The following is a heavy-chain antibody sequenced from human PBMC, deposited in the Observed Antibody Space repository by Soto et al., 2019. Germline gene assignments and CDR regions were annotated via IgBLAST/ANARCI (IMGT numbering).Heavy chain of an antibody. J-gene: IGHJ6*02. CDR3: ARDKPVVAATYGMDV. CDR2: ISSSSSYI. Sequence: AGGSLRLSCAASGFTFSSYSMNWVRQAPGKGLEWVSSISSSSSYIYYADSVKGRFTISRDNAKNSLYLQMNSLRAEDTAVYYCARDKPVVAATYGMDVWGQGTTVTVSS. CDR1: GFTFSSYS. D-gene: IGHD2-15*01. V-gene: IGHV3-21*01.